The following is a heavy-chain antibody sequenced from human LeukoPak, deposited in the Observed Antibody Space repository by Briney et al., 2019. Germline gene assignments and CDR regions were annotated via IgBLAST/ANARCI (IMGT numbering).Heavy chain of an antibody. CDR1: GGSFSGYY. Sequence: SETLSLTCAVYGGSFSGYYWSWIRQPPGKGLEWIGEINHSGSTNYNPSLKSRVTISVGTSKNQFSLKLSSVTAADTAVYYCARGPRRGSYSRPFDYWGQGTLVTVSS. J-gene: IGHJ4*02. V-gene: IGHV4-34*01. D-gene: IGHD1-26*01. CDR2: INHSGST. CDR3: ARGPRRGSYSRPFDY.